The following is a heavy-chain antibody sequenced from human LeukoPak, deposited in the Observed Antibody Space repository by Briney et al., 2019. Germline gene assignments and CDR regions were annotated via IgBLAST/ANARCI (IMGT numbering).Heavy chain of an antibody. D-gene: IGHD3-22*01. Sequence: ASVRVSCKASGYIFTSYGLSWLRQAPGQGLEWMGWISANNGHKHYAQKFQGRLTITRDMSTRTVDMELRSLRSDDTAVYHCASDMRHYRYYESDEYYFNFEYWGQGTLVTVSS. CDR3: ASDMRHYRYYESDEYYFNFEY. V-gene: IGHV1-18*01. CDR2: ISANNGHK. CDR1: GYIFTSYG. J-gene: IGHJ4*02.